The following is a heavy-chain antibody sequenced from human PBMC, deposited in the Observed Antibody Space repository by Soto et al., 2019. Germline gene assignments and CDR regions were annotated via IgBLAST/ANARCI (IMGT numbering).Heavy chain of an antibody. CDR3: ARRGYSYEGLYYGMDV. CDR1: GGSISSSSYY. Sequence: QLQLQESVPGLVKPSETLSLTCTVSGGSISSSSYYWGWIRQPPGKGLERIVSIYYSGSTYYNPSLKRRVTIPVDTAKNPFSQKLSSVTAADTAVYYCARRGYSYEGLYYGMDVWGQGTTVTVSS. D-gene: IGHD5-18*01. J-gene: IGHJ6*02. CDR2: IYYSGST. V-gene: IGHV4-39*01.